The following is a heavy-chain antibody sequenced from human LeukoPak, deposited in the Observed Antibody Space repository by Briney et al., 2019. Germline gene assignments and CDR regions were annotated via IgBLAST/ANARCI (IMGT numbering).Heavy chain of an antibody. J-gene: IGHJ4*02. D-gene: IGHD3-22*01. CDR3: ARYTANKSGYSFDY. Sequence: PSETLSLTCTVSGGSISSSSYYWGWIRQPPGKGLEWIGSIYYSGSTYYNPSLKSRVTISVDTSKNQFSLKLSSVTAAGTAIYYCARYTANKSGYSFDYWGQGTLVTVSS. V-gene: IGHV4-39*01. CDR2: IYYSGST. CDR1: GGSISSSSYY.